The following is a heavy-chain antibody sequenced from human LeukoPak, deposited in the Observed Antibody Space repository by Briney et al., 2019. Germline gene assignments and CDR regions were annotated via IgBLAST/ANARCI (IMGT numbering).Heavy chain of an antibody. CDR2: INPSGGST. V-gene: IGHV1-46*01. Sequence: ASVKVSCKASGYTFSSYYMHWVRQAPGQGPEWIGVINPSGGSTTYAQKFQGRVTMSRDTSTSTVYVELSSLRSEDTAVYYCARDYGSGRNWFDPWGQGTLVTVSS. CDR3: ARDYGSGRNWFDP. D-gene: IGHD3-10*01. J-gene: IGHJ5*02. CDR1: GYTFSSYY.